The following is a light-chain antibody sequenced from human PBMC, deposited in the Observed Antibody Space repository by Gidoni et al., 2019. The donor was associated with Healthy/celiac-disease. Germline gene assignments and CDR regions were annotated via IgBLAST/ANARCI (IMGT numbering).Light chain of an antibody. CDR2: DAS. CDR1: QSVSSY. V-gene: IGKV3-11*01. J-gene: IGKJ4*01. CDR3: RQRSNWLT. Sequence: EIVLTQTPATLSLPPGERATLSCRSSQSVSSYLARYQQKPGQAHRLLIYDASNRATGIPVRFSGSGSGTDFTLTISSREPEDFAVYYCRQRSNWLTFGGGTKVEIK.